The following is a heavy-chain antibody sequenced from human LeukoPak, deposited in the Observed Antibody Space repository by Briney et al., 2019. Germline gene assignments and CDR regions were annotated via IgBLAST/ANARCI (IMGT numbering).Heavy chain of an antibody. D-gene: IGHD4-17*01. Sequence: GGSLRLSCAASGFTFSSYAMHWVRQAPGKGLEYVSAISSNGGSTYYANSVKGRFTISRDNSKNTLYLQMGSLRAEDTAVYYCARASYGDYFDYWGQGTLVTVSS. J-gene: IGHJ4*02. CDR3: ARASYGDYFDY. V-gene: IGHV3-64*01. CDR1: GFTFSSYA. CDR2: ISSNGGST.